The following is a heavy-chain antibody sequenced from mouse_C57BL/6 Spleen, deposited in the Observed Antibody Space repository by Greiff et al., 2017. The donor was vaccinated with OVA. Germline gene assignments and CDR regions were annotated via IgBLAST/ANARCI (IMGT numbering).Heavy chain of an antibody. CDR3: AREGILRSLYYYAMDY. J-gene: IGHJ4*01. D-gene: IGHD1-1*01. CDR2: IYPGSGST. V-gene: IGHV1-55*01. Sequence: VQLQQSGAELVKPGASVKMSCKASGYTFTSYWITWVKQRPGQGLEWIGDIYPGSGSTNYNEKFKSKATLTVDTSSSTAYMQLSSLTSEDSAVYYCAREGILRSLYYYAMDYWGQGTSVTVSS. CDR1: GYTFTSYW.